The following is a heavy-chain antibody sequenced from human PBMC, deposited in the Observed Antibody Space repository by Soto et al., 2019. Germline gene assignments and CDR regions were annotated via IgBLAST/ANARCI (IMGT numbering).Heavy chain of an antibody. Sequence: SETLSLTCNVSGSSISSAYYWGWVRQPPGRGLEWIGSVFHRGTTYYNPSLMSRVTISLDTSKNQFSLKLSSVTAADTAVYYCASDFWTGYPRFDYWGQGALVTVSS. J-gene: IGHJ4*02. CDR1: GSSISSAYY. CDR2: VFHRGTT. V-gene: IGHV4-38-2*02. D-gene: IGHD3-3*01. CDR3: ASDFWTGYPRFDY.